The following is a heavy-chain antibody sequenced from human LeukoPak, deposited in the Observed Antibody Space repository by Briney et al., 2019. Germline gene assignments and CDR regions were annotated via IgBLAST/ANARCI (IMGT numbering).Heavy chain of an antibody. CDR1: GGSISAYY. CDR3: ARGGGYCSGGRCFLDAFNI. V-gene: IGHV4-59*01. Sequence: SETLSLTCTVSGGSISAYYWSWIQQSPGKGLEWFGYIYNSGSNYNPSLKRRVTISLDTSRNQFSLKLSSVTAADTAVYFCARGGGYCSGGRCFLDAFNIWGQGTMVTVSS. CDR2: IYNSGS. D-gene: IGHD2-15*01. J-gene: IGHJ3*02.